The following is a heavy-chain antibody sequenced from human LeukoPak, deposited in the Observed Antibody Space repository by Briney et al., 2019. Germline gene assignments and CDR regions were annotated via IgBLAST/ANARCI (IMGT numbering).Heavy chain of an antibody. CDR2: INHSGST. CDR1: GGSFSGYY. D-gene: IGHD6-6*01. CDR3: ASAGYSSWSFDY. V-gene: IGHV4-34*01. Sequence: SETLPLTCAVYGGSFSGYYWSWIRQPPGKGLEWIGEINHSGSTNYNPSLKSRVTISVDTSKNQFSLKLSSVTAADTAVYYCASAGYSSWSFDYWGQGTLVTVSS. J-gene: IGHJ4*02.